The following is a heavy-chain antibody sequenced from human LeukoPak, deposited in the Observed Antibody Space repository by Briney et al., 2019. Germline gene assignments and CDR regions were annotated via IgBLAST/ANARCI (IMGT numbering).Heavy chain of an antibody. Sequence: SVKVSCKASGGTFSSYAISWVRQAPGQGLEWMGGIIPIFGAANYAQKFQGRVTITADKSTSTAYMELSSLRSEDTAVYYCARGLGELSFDLCYWGQGTLVTVSS. J-gene: IGHJ4*02. CDR3: ARGLGELSFDLCY. V-gene: IGHV1-69*06. CDR2: IIPIFGAA. D-gene: IGHD3-16*02. CDR1: GGTFSSYA.